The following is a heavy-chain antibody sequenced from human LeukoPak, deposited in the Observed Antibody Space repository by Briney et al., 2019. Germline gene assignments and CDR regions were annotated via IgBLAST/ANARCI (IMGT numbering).Heavy chain of an antibody. CDR2: IYPGDSDT. D-gene: IGHD3-10*01. J-gene: IGHJ6*04. CDR3: ARQRVRGVSYMAV. Sequence: GASLQISCKGSGYSFTSYWIGWVRPLPGKGLEWMGIIYPGDSDTRYSPSFQGQVTISADKSISTAYLQWSSLKASDTAMYYCARQRVRGVSYMAVWGKGTTVTVSS. CDR1: GYSFTSYW. V-gene: IGHV5-51*01.